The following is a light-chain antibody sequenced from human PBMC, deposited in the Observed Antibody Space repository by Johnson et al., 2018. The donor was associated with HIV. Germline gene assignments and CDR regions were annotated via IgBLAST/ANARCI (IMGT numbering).Light chain of an antibody. V-gene: IGLV1-51*02. Sequence: QSVLTKPPSVSAAPGQKVTISCSGSSSNIGNNDVSWYQQLPGTAPKLLMYENNKRPSGIPDRFSGSKSGTSATLGITGLQTGDEADYYCGTWDSSLSAVFGTGTKVTVL. J-gene: IGLJ1*01. CDR2: ENN. CDR3: GTWDSSLSAV. CDR1: SSNIGNND.